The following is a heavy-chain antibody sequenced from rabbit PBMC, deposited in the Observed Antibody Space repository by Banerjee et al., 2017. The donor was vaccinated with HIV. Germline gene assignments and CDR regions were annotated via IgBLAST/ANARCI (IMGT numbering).Heavy chain of an antibody. CDR1: GFSFSSYG. CDR3: ARDASGGDWIFDL. V-gene: IGHV1S47*01. Sequence: QEQLEESGGGLVKPGASLTLTCKASGFSFSSYGISWVRQAPGKGLEWIGYIYPVFGSTYYANWVNGRFTISRDNAQNTVFLQMTSLTAADTATYFCARDASGGDWIFDLWGQGTLVTVS. CDR2: IYPVFGST. D-gene: IGHD1-1*01. J-gene: IGHJ4*01.